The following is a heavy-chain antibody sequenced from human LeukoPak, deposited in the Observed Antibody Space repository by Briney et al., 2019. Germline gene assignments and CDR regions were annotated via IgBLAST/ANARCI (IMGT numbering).Heavy chain of an antibody. CDR1: GYTFTNYH. V-gene: IGHV1-8*03. CDR3: ARTTSFTASGYDY. CDR2: MNPNNGDS. J-gene: IGHJ4*02. Sequence: GASVKVSCKASGYTFTNYHINWVRQATRQGLEWMGWMNPNNGDSGYAQKFQGRVTITRDTSISTSYMELRSLRSDDTAVYFCARTTSFTASGYDYWGQGTLVTVSS. D-gene: IGHD6-25*01.